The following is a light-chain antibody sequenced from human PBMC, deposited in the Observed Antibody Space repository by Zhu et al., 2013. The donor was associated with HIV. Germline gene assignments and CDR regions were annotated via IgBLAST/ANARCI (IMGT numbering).Light chain of an antibody. CDR1: QSVSSK. J-gene: IGKJ1*01. Sequence: EIVMTQSPATLSVSPGERVTLSCRASQSVSSKLAWYQQKPGQAPRLLISGAFDRATGIPDRFSGSGSGTDFTLTISRLEPEDFAVYYCQQYGSSPLTFGQRDQGGNQ. CDR3: QQYGSSPLT. CDR2: GAF. V-gene: IGKV3-20*01.